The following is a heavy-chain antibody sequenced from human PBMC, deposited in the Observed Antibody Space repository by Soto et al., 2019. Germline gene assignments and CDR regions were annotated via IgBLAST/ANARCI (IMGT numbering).Heavy chain of an antibody. Sequence: GESLKISCKGSGYSFTSYWIGWVRQMPGKGLEWMGIIYPGDSDTRYSPSFQGQVTISADKSISTAYLQWSSLKASDTAMYYCASQPLYCSSTSCPNDAFDIWGQGTMVTVSS. J-gene: IGHJ3*02. CDR1: GYSFTSYW. CDR3: ASQPLYCSSTSCPNDAFDI. D-gene: IGHD2-2*01. V-gene: IGHV5-51*01. CDR2: IYPGDSDT.